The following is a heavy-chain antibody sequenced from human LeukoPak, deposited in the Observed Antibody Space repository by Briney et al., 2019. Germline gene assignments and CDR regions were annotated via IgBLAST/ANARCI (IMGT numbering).Heavy chain of an antibody. J-gene: IGHJ6*02. CDR1: GYTFTGYY. Sequence: ASVKVSCKASGYTFTGYYMHWVRQAPGQGLERMGWINPNSGGTNYAQKFQGRVTMTRDTSISTAYMGLSRLRSDDTAVYYCARDKDEYQLLVFGMDVWGQGTTVTVSS. V-gene: IGHV1-2*02. CDR2: INPNSGGT. CDR3: ARDKDEYQLLVFGMDV. D-gene: IGHD2-2*01.